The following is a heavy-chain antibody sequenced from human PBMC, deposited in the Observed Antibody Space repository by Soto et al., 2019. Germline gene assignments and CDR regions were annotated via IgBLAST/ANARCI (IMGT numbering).Heavy chain of an antibody. J-gene: IGHJ4*02. CDR1: GGSFSGYY. CDR2: INHGGST. Sequence: SETLSLTCVVYGGSFSGYYWSWIRQPPGKGLEWIGEINHGGSTNYNPSLKSRVTISVDTSKNQFSLKLSSVTAADTAVYYCARVPDYRGQGILVTVSS. D-gene: IGHD2-2*01. CDR3: ARVPDY. V-gene: IGHV4-34*01.